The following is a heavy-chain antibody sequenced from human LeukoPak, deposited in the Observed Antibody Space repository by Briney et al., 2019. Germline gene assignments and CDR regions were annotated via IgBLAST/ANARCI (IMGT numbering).Heavy chain of an antibody. D-gene: IGHD2-21*02. J-gene: IGHJ4*02. CDR2: IKQDGSEK. V-gene: IGHV3-7*01. Sequence: PGGSLRLSCAASGFTFGTYWMTWVRQAPGKGLEWVANIKQDGSEKYYVDSVRGRFTISRDNAKNSLYLQMNSLRVEDTAVYFCARDSGCRGSVCYSFYDCWGQGSLVTVSS. CDR3: ARDSGCRGSVCYSFYDC. CDR1: GFTFGTYW.